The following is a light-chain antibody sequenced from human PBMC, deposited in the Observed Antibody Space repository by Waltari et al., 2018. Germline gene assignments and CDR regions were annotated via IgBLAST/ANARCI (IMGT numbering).Light chain of an antibody. Sequence: DIQMTQSPTSLSASVGDRVTITCRASQLISRFLNWSQQKAGQAPKLLISAASNLQGGVPSRFSGSGSGTDFTLTISSLQPEDFATYYCQQSYGTPRTFGQGTNLEIK. CDR3: QQSYGTPRT. V-gene: IGKV1-39*01. J-gene: IGKJ2*02. CDR2: AAS. CDR1: QLISRF.